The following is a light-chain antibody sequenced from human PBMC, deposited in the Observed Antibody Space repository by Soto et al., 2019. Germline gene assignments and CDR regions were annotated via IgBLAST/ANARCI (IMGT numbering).Light chain of an antibody. CDR2: GAS. CDR3: QHYNNWPIT. CDR1: QSVSSN. V-gene: IGKV3-15*01. J-gene: IGKJ1*01. Sequence: EIVMTQSPATRSVSRGERATLXXRASQSVSSNLAWYQQKPGQAPRXFIYGASTRATGIPARFSGSGAGTEFTLTISSLQSEDFAVYYCQHYNNWPITFGQGTKVDIK.